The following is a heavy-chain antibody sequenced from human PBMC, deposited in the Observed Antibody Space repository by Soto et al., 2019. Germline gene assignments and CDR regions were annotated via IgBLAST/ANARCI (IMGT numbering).Heavy chain of an antibody. CDR2: IGGSGAST. CDR3: AKWLVGYSSSPPDS. J-gene: IGHJ4*02. D-gene: IGHD6-6*01. V-gene: IGHV3-23*01. Sequence: AGGSLRLSCAASGFAFNSYGMSWVRQAPGKGLEWVSSIGGSGASTYHSDSLKGRFTISRDNSKNTLYLQMNSLRAEDTAVYYCAKWLVGYSSSPPDSWGQGTLVTVSS. CDR1: GFAFNSYG.